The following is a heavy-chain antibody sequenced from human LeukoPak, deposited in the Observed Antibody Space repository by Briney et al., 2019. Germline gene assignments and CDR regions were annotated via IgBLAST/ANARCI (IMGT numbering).Heavy chain of an antibody. V-gene: IGHV3-7*03. CDR1: GFTFSTYW. Sequence: GGSLRLSCAASGFTFSTYWMSWVRQAPGKGLEWVANIKQDGSEKYYVDSVKGRFTISRDNAKNSLYLQMNSLRAEDTAVYYCARERRTAITTVVDYWGQGTLVTVSS. J-gene: IGHJ4*02. CDR3: ARERRTAITTVVDY. CDR2: IKQDGSEK. D-gene: IGHD4-23*01.